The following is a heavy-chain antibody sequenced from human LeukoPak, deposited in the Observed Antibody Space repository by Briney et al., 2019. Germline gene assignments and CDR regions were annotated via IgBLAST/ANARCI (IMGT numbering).Heavy chain of an antibody. J-gene: IGHJ4*02. CDR2: ISGSGGHT. D-gene: IGHD5-12*01. V-gene: IGHV3-23*01. Sequence: GGSLRLSCATSGFAFQTYASSWVRQAPGKGLGWVSAISGSGGHTYHADSVKGRFTISRDNSRDTLYLQMNSLRAEDTAVYYCAKFFRRVATLWEYYDYWGQGTLVTVSS. CDR3: AKFFRRVATLWEYYDY. CDR1: GFAFQTYA.